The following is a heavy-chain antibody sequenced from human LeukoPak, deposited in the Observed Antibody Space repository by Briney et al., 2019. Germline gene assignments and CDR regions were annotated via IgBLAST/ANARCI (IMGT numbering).Heavy chain of an antibody. J-gene: IGHJ6*03. CDR3: AKEPTVSYYYYYDMDV. Sequence: SETLSLTCTVSGGSISSYYWTWIRKPAGKGLEWIGRIYTSGSTNYNPSLKRRVTISLDKSKNQFSLKLSPVTAADTAVYYCAKEPTVSYYYYYDMDVWGKGTTVTVSS. D-gene: IGHD4-17*01. CDR1: GGSISSYY. V-gene: IGHV4-4*07. CDR2: IYTSGST.